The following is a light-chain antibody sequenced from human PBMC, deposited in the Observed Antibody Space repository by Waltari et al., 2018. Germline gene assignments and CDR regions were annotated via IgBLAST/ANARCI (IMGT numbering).Light chain of an antibody. CDR2: KIY. CDR1: QSRVHSVGKTY. J-gene: IGKJ1*01. Sequence: DVVMTQSPLFLPVTLGQPASISCQSSQSRVHSVGKTYLNRFQHRLGQSSRRLIYKIYNRDSGVPDRFSGSGSGTDFTLKIRRVEAEDVGVYYCMQATHWPLTFGQGTKVEIK. V-gene: IGKV2-30*02. CDR3: MQATHWPLT.